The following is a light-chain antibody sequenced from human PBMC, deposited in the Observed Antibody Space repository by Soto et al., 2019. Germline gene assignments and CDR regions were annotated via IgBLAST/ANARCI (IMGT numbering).Light chain of an antibody. Sequence: EIVMTQSPATMSVSPGERATLSCRASQSVSSNLAWYQQKRGQAPRLLIYGASTRATGIPARFSGSGSGTSFTLPISSLKSEDFAVYYCQHYNNWPPYTFGQGNKVEIK. CDR2: GAS. J-gene: IGKJ2*01. CDR3: QHYNNWPPYT. V-gene: IGKV3-15*01. CDR1: QSVSSN.